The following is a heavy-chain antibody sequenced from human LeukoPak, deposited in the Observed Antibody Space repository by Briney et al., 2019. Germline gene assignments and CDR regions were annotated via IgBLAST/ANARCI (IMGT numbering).Heavy chain of an antibody. D-gene: IGHD3-10*01. V-gene: IGHV1-69*05. CDR3: ALGYSNSVTYYNAQDY. Sequence: SVKVSCKASGGAFSSFGVSWVRQAPGQGLEWMGGIIPVYGKTNYPQKFQGRVSITTDDSTTTAYMELSSLRSEDTAVYYCALGYSNSVTYYNAQDYWGQGSLVTVSS. J-gene: IGHJ4*02. CDR2: IIPVYGKT. CDR1: GGAFSSFG.